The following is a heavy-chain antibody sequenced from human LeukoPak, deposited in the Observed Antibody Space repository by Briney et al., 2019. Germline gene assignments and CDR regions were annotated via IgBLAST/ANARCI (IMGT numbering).Heavy chain of an antibody. Sequence: GGSLRLSCAASGFTFSSYAMHWVRQAPGKGLEWVAVISYDGSNKYYVDSVKGRFTISRDTSKNTLYLQMNSLRAEDTAVYYCARGYYYDSSGYYTGLGYAFDIWGQGTMVTVSS. D-gene: IGHD3-22*01. J-gene: IGHJ3*02. CDR2: ISYDGSNK. CDR3: ARGYYYDSSGYYTGLGYAFDI. CDR1: GFTFSSYA. V-gene: IGHV3-30-3*01.